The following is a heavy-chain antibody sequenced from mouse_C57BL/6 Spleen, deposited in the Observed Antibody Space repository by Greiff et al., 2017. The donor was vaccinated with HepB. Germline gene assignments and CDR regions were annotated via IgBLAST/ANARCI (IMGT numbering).Heavy chain of an antibody. V-gene: IGHV3-6*01. D-gene: IGHD1-1*01. CDR3: ARDRDYYGSDY. Sequence: DVQLQESGPGLVKPSQSLSLTCSVTGYSITSGYYWNWIRQFPGNKLEWMGYISYDGSNNYNPSLKNRISITRDTSKNQFFLKLNSVTTEDTATYYCARDRDYYGSDYWGQGTTLTVSS. CDR2: ISYDGSN. CDR1: GYSITSGYY. J-gene: IGHJ2*01.